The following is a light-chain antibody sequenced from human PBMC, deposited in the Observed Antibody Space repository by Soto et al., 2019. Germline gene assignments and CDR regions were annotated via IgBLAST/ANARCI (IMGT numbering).Light chain of an antibody. Sequence: TQSPGTLSLSPGERATLSXXXXQSVSSSYLAWYHQKPGQAPSLIIYGASSRATGIPDRFSGSGSGTDFTLTISRLEPEDFAVYYCQQYGSSPLFGPGTKVDIK. V-gene: IGKV3-20*01. CDR1: QSVSSSY. CDR3: QQYGSSPL. J-gene: IGKJ3*01. CDR2: GAS.